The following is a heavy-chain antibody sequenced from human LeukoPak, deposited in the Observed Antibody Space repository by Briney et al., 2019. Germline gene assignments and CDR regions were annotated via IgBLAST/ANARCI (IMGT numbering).Heavy chain of an antibody. CDR1: GGSISSYY. Sequence: PSETLSLTCTVTGGSISSYYWSWIRQPPGKGLEWIGYIYYSGSTNYNPSLKSRVTISVDTSKNQFSLKLSSVTAADTAVYYCARDSDSSLSYYFDYWGQGTLVTVSS. CDR3: ARDSDSSLSYYFDY. V-gene: IGHV4-59*12. J-gene: IGHJ4*02. CDR2: IYYSGST. D-gene: IGHD6-13*01.